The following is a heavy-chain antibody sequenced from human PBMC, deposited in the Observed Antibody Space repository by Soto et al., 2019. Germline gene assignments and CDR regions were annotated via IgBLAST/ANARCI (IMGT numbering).Heavy chain of an antibody. Sequence: QVQLVESGGGVVQPGRSLRLSCAASGFTFSSYGMHWVRQAPGKGLEWGTVIWYDGSNKYYADSVNGRFTIPTDNSKNRLYVQITTISAKVTAVYFGAKDPIAARQLVYWGRGTLVIVSS. J-gene: IGHJ4*02. CDR1: GFTFSSYG. D-gene: IGHD6-6*01. V-gene: IGHV3-33*06. CDR3: AKDPIAARQLVY. CDR2: IWYDGSNK.